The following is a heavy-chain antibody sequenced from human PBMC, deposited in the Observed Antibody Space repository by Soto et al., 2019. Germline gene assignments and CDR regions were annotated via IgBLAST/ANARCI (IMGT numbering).Heavy chain of an antibody. Sequence: EVQLLESGGGLVQPGGSLRLSCAVSGFTFSSYAMSSVRQAPGKGLEWVSAISGSGISKYYADSVKGRFTISRDTSKNTLYLQMNSLRAEDAAVYYCAKSPGSGWAYYYYGMDVWGQGTTVTVSS. D-gene: IGHD6-19*01. V-gene: IGHV3-23*01. CDR1: GFTFSSYA. CDR2: ISGSGISK. CDR3: AKSPGSGWAYYYYGMDV. J-gene: IGHJ6*02.